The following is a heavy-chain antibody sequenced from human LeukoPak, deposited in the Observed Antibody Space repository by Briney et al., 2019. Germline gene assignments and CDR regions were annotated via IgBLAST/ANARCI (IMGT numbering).Heavy chain of an antibody. Sequence: GESLKISCKGSGYTFTSYWIGWVRQMPGKGLEWMGIIYPGDSDTRYSPSFQGQVIISVDKSIGTAYLQWSSLKASDTAMYYCARVNTVTSFDYWCQGTLVTVPS. D-gene: IGHD4-17*01. V-gene: IGHV5-51*01. CDR2: IYPGDSDT. CDR1: GYTFTSYW. CDR3: ARVNTVTSFDY. J-gene: IGHJ4*02.